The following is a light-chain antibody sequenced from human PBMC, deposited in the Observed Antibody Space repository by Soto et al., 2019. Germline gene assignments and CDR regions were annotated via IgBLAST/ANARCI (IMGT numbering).Light chain of an antibody. CDR2: DAS. CDR3: HQRSNWPRT. V-gene: IGKV3-11*01. J-gene: IGKJ1*01. Sequence: EIVLTQSPATLSLSPGERVTLSCRASQSVSSYLAWYQQKPGQAPRLLIYDASNRATGIPARFSGSGSGTDFTLTISSLEPEDFAVYYCHQRSNWPRTFGQGTKVEIK. CDR1: QSVSSY.